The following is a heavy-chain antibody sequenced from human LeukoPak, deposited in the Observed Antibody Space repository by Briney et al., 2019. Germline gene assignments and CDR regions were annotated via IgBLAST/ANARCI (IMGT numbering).Heavy chain of an antibody. CDR3: ARGELRYFNGNDY. CDR1: GFTFSSYG. D-gene: IGHD3-9*01. Sequence: PGGSLRLSCGASGFTFSSYGMHWVRQAPGKGLVWVSRINSDGSSTSYADSVKGRFTISRDNAKNTLYLQMNSLRAEDTAVYYCARGELRYFNGNDYWGQGTLVTVSS. V-gene: IGHV3-74*01. J-gene: IGHJ4*02. CDR2: INSDGSST.